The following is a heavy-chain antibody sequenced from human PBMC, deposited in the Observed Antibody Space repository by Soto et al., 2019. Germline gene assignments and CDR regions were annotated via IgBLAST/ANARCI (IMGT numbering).Heavy chain of an antibody. D-gene: IGHD2-15*01. CDR2: IYYSGST. J-gene: IGHJ3*02. Sequence: QLQLQESGPGLVKPSETLSLTCTVSGGSISSSSYYWGWIRQPPGKGLEWIGSIYYSGSTYYNPSLKSRVTISVDTSKSQFSLKLSSVTAADTAVYYCARREVVVAAPEAFDIWGQGTMVTVSS. CDR3: ARREVVVAAPEAFDI. V-gene: IGHV4-39*01. CDR1: GGSISSSSYY.